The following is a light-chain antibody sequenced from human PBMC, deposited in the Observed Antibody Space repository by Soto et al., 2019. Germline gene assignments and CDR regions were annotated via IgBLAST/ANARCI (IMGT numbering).Light chain of an antibody. J-gene: IGLJ2*01. CDR1: SSDVGGYNY. CDR2: DVS. V-gene: IGLV2-14*01. CDR3: SSYTSSSTPHVV. Sequence: QSALTQPASVSGSPGQSITISCTATSSDVGGYNYVSWYQQYPGKAPKLMIYDVSNRPSGVSNRFSGSKSGNTASLTISGLQAEDEADYYCSSYTSSSTPHVVFGGGTKLTVL.